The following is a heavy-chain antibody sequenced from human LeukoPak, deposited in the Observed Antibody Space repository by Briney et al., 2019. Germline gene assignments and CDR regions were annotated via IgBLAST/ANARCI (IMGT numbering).Heavy chain of an antibody. Sequence: PSETLSLTCAVYGASFSGYYWSWIRQPPGKGLEWIGEINHSGSTNYNPSLKSRVTISVDTSKNQFSLKLSSVTAADTAVYYCARGERITYGGVIAWGQGTLVTVSS. CDR3: ARGERITYGGVIA. J-gene: IGHJ5*02. CDR2: INHSGST. V-gene: IGHV4-34*01. D-gene: IGHD3-16*01. CDR1: GASFSGYY.